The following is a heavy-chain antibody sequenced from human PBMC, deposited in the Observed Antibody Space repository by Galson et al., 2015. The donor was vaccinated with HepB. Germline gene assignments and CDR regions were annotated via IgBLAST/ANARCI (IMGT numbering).Heavy chain of an antibody. CDR2: TYYRSKWYN. Sequence: CAISGDSVSSNSAAWNWIRQSPSRGLEWLGRTYYRSKWYNDYAVSVKSRITINPDTSKNQFSLQLNSVTPEDTAVYYCAREDYYDSNGYFLYYFDYWGQGTLVTVSS. CDR1: GDSVSSNSAA. J-gene: IGHJ4*02. CDR3: AREDYYDSNGYFLYYFDY. V-gene: IGHV6-1*01. D-gene: IGHD3-22*01.